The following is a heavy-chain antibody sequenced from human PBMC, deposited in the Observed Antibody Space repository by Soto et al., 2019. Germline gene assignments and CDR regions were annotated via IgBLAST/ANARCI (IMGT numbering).Heavy chain of an antibody. J-gene: IGHJ5*02. V-gene: IGHV4-39*01. CDR2: IYYSGST. CDR1: GGSISSSSYY. D-gene: IGHD6-19*01. CDR3: ARHGLDGAVAGMNWFDP. Sequence: QLQLQESGPGLVKPSETLSLTCTVSGGSISSSSYYWGWIRQPPGKGLEWIGSIYYSGSTYYNPSLKSRVTISVDTSKNQFSLKLSSVTAADTAVYYCARHGLDGAVAGMNWFDPWGQGTLVTVSS.